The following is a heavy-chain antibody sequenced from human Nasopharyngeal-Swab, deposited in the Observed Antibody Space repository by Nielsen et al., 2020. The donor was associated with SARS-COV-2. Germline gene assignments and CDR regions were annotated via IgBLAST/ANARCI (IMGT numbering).Heavy chain of an antibody. D-gene: IGHD3-3*01. V-gene: IGHV3-73*01. J-gene: IGHJ4*02. CDR3: SGHYFDFWSGYHPLDY. Sequence: GGSLRLSCAASGFSFSGSAMHWVRQASGKGLEWLGRIRSKANNYATSYAASVEGKFTNSRDDSKNTAYLQMNSLITEDTAVYFCSGHYFDFWSGYHPLDYWGQGALVTVSS. CDR1: GFSFSGSA. CDR2: IRSKANNYAT.